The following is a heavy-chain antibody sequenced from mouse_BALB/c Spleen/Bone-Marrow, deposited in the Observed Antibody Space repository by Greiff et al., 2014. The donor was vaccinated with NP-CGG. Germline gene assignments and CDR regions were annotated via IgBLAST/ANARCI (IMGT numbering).Heavy chain of an antibody. CDR3: TRLTPDYAMDY. D-gene: IGHD1-3*01. Sequence: EVKLMESGGDLVKPGGSLKLSCAASGFTFSNYGMSWVRQTPDKRLEWVATISSGGSYTYFPDSVKGRFTISRDNAKNTLYLQINSLKSDDAAMYYCTRLTPDYAMDYWGQGTSVTVSS. CDR1: GFTFSNYG. CDR2: ISSGGSYT. V-gene: IGHV5-6*01. J-gene: IGHJ4*01.